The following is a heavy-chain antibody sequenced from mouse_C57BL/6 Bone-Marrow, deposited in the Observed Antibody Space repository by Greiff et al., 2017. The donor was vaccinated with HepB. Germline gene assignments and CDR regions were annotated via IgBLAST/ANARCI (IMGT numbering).Heavy chain of an antibody. CDR3: TRWDDSYDYFDY. D-gene: IGHD2-12*01. V-gene: IGHV1-15*01. CDR1: GYTFTDYE. Sequence: VQLQQPGAELVRPGASVTLSCKASGYTFTDYEMPWVKQTPVHGLEWIGAIDPETGGTAYNQKFKGKAILTADKSSSTAYMGLLSLTSEDSAVYYCTRWDDSYDYFDYWGQGTTLTVSS. J-gene: IGHJ2*01. CDR2: IDPETGGT.